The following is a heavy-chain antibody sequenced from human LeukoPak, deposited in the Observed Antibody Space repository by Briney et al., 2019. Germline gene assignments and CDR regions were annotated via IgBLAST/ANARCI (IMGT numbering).Heavy chain of an antibody. CDR2: IHPNTGGT. CDR3: ASEYKYDSSGANAFDI. D-gene: IGHD3-22*01. CDR1: GYTFFNYA. V-gene: IGHV1-2*02. Sequence: ASVKVSCKASGYTFFNYAIHWVRRAPGQRLEWMGWIHPNTGGTKYAQKFQGRVTMTRDTSSSTAYMELSSLRSADTAVYYCASEYKYDSSGANAFDIWGQGTMVTVSS. J-gene: IGHJ3*02.